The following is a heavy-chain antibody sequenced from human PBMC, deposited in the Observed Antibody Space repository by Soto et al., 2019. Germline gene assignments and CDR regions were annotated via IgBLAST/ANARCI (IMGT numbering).Heavy chain of an antibody. V-gene: IGHV1-18*01. D-gene: IGHD3-10*01. J-gene: IGHJ4*02. CDR1: GYTFTGYG. CDR2: ISAYNGNT. Sequence: QVQLVQSGAEVKKPGASVKVSCKASGYTFTGYGISWVRQAPGQGLEWMGWISAYNGNTNYAQKLQGRVTMTTDTPTSTADTALRTLRSHGRAVYYCARVGTRAEWGQGNQVTVAS. CDR3: ARVGTRAE.